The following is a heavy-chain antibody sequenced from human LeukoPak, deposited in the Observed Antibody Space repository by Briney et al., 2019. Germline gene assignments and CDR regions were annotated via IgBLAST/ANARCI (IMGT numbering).Heavy chain of an antibody. V-gene: IGHV4-59*01. CDR3: ARSERLRWMVRGVQFDY. Sequence: SETLSLTCTVSGGSISSYYWSWIRQPPGKGLEWIGYIYYSGSTNYNPSLKSRVTISVDTSKNQFSLKLSSVTAADTAVYYCARSERLRWMVRGVQFDYWGPGTLVTVSS. J-gene: IGHJ4*02. CDR1: GGSISSYY. D-gene: IGHD3-10*01. CDR2: IYYSGST.